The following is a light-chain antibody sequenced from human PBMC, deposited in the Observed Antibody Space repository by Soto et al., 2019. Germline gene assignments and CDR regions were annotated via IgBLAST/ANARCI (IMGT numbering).Light chain of an antibody. CDR2: SAS. J-gene: IGKJ4*01. CDR3: QQSFTSPLT. V-gene: IGKV1-39*01. Sequence: DIQMTQSPSSLSASLGDRVTLTCRASQSITTSLNWYQQTPGKAPKLLIYSASTLHSGVPSRFSGSGSGTDCTLTISSLQREDFATYYCQQSFTSPLTFGGGTKVEIK. CDR1: QSITTS.